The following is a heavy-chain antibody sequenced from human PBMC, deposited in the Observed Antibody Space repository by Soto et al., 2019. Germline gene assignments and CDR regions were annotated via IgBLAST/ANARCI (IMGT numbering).Heavy chain of an antibody. CDR2: IIPIFGTA. J-gene: IGHJ2*01. D-gene: IGHD3-22*01. V-gene: IGHV1-69*06. CDR1: EDTFRNYA. Sequence: QVELVQSGAEVKKPGSSVKVSCQASEDTFRNYAISWVRQAPGQGLEWMGGIIPIFGTANYAQKFQGRVKITAGTSANTVYLELSSLRSENTAVYYCASTKYDSSAYYYWYLGLWGRRTLVTVSS. CDR3: ASTKYDSSAYYYWYLGL.